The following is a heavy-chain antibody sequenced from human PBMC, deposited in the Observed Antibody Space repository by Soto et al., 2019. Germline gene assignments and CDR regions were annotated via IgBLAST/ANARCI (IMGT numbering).Heavy chain of an antibody. V-gene: IGHV4-30-2*01. CDR3: ARVPDR. CDR2: IYHSGST. CDR1: GGSSRGGGYS. J-gene: IGHJ5*02. D-gene: IGHD2-2*01. Sequence: SETLCLTSTVAGGSSRGGGYSWSWLRQPPGKGLEWIGYIYHSGSTYYNPSLKSRVTISVDRSKNQFSLKLSSVTAADTAVYYCARVPDRWGQGTLVTVSS.